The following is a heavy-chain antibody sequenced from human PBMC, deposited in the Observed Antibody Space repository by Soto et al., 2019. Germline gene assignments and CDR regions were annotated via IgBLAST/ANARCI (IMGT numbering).Heavy chain of an antibody. CDR3: ARDSMSPGQTTRRGGMDV. CDR2: ISYDGSNK. Sequence: GGSLRLSCAASGFTFSSYAMHWVRQAPGKGLEWVAVISYDGSNKYYADSVKGRFTISRDNSKNTLYLQMNSLRAEDTAVYYCARDSMSPGQTTRRGGMDVWGQGTTVTVSS. CDR1: GFTFSSYA. D-gene: IGHD3-3*02. V-gene: IGHV3-30-3*01. J-gene: IGHJ6*02.